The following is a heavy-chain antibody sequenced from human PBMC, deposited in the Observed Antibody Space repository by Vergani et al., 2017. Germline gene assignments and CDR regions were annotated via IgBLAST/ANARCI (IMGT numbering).Heavy chain of an antibody. Sequence: QLQLQESGPGLVKPSETLSLTCTVSDGSISSSSYYWGWIRQPPGKGLEWIGSIYYSGSTYYNPSLKSRVTISVDTSKNQFSLKLSSVTAADTAVYYCARLGTVVTLRFDYWGQGTLVTVSS. CDR2: IYYSGST. CDR3: ARLGTVVTLRFDY. J-gene: IGHJ4*02. V-gene: IGHV4-39*01. D-gene: IGHD4-23*01. CDR1: DGSISSSSYY.